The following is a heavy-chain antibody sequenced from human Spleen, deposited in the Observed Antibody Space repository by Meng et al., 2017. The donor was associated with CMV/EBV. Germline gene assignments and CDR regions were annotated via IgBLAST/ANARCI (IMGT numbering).Heavy chain of an antibody. D-gene: IGHD6-19*01. CDR1: GFTFSTYA. V-gene: IGHV3-23*03. CDR3: AKDWTPRGSGWRIDS. CDR2: IYAGDSST. Sequence: GESLKISCAASGFTFSTYAMSWVRQAPGKGLEWVSIIYAGDSSTYYIDSVKGRFTISRDNSKSTLYLQMNSLRAEDTAVYYCAKDWTPRGSGWRIDSWGQGTLVTVSS. J-gene: IGHJ4*02.